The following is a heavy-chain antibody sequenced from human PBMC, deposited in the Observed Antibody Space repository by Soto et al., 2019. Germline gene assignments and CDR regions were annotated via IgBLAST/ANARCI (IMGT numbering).Heavy chain of an antibody. CDR3: ARHNYGSGSTYFDY. CDR2: IYYSGST. D-gene: IGHD3-10*01. CDR1: GGSISSYY. V-gene: IGHV4-59*08. Sequence: QVQLQESGPGLVKPSETLSLACTVSGGSISSYYWSWIRQPPGKGLEWIGYIYYSGSTNYNPSLKIRVTISPDTSKNQFSLKRSSVTAADTAVYYCARHNYGSGSTYFDYWGQGTLVTVSS. J-gene: IGHJ4*02.